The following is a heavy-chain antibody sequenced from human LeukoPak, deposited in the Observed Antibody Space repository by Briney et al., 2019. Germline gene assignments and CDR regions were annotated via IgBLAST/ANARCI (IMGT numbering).Heavy chain of an antibody. Sequence: SVKVSCKASGGTFSSYAISWVRQAPGQGLEWMGRIIPILGIANYAQKFQGRVTITADKSTTTAYMELSSLRSEDTAVYYCASFLSRSIAEAGDVTWGQGTLVTVSS. CDR2: IIPILGIA. CDR3: ASFLSRSIAEAGDVT. V-gene: IGHV1-69*04. CDR1: GGTFSSYA. J-gene: IGHJ5*02. D-gene: IGHD6-13*01.